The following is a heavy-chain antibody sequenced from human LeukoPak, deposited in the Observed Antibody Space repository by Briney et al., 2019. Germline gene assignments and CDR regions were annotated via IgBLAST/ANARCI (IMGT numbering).Heavy chain of an antibody. V-gene: IGHV1-2*02. CDR3: ARSDSSGFKNDH. D-gene: IGHD3-22*01. Sequence: ASVKVSCKASGYTFTGYYMHWVRQAPGQGLEWMGWINPNSGGTNYAQKFQGRATMTRDTSISTAYMELSRLRSDDTAVYYCARSDSSGFKNDHWGQGTLVTVSS. CDR2: INPNSGGT. J-gene: IGHJ5*02. CDR1: GYTFTGYY.